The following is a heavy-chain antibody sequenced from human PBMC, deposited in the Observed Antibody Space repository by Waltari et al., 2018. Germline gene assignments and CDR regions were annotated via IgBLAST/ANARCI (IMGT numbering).Heavy chain of an antibody. J-gene: IGHJ5*02. CDR2: ISDSGGDT. Sequence: VQLLESGGGLVQPGGSLRLSCAASGFTFSSYALTWVRQAPGKGLEWVSTISDSGGDTYYADSVKGRFTITRDNSMNTVFLQMNTLRAEAMAVYYCVRLRATAFDLWGQGTLVTVSS. V-gene: IGHV3-23*01. D-gene: IGHD5-18*01. CDR3: VRLRATAFDL. CDR1: GFTFSSYA.